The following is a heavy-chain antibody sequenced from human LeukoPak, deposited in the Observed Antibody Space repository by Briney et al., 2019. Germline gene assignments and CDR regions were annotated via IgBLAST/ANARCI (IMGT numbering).Heavy chain of an antibody. D-gene: IGHD4-11*01. CDR1: GYTFTSYG. CDR2: ISAYNGNT. Sequence: ASVKVSCKASGYTFTSYGISWVRQAPGQGLEWMGWISAYNGNTNYAQKLQGRVTMTTDTSTSTAYMELRSLRSDDTAVYYCARDSYLGYSNYGWFDPWGQGTLVTVSP. J-gene: IGHJ5*02. V-gene: IGHV1-18*01. CDR3: ARDSYLGYSNYGWFDP.